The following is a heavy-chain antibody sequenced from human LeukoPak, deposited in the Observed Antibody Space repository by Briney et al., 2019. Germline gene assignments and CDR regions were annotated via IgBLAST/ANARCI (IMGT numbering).Heavy chain of an antibody. V-gene: IGHV4-39*01. D-gene: IGHD6-13*01. CDR3: ARHFGAAELYYFDY. CDR1: GGSISSSSYF. Sequence: SGTLSLTCTVSGGSISSSSYFWGWIRQPPGKGLEWIGSIYYSGSTYYNPSLKSRVTISVDTSKNQFSLKLSSVTAADTAVYYCARHFGAAELYYFDYWGQGTLVTVSS. J-gene: IGHJ4*02. CDR2: IYYSGST.